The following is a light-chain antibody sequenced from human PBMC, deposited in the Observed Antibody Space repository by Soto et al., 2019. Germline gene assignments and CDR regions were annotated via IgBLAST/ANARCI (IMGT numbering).Light chain of an antibody. Sequence: EIVLTQSPATLSFSAGERATLSFRASQSVSSYLAWYQQKPGQAPRLLIYDASNRATGIPARFSGSGSGTDFTLTISSLEPEDFAVYYCQQRSNWPSITFGQGTRLEIK. J-gene: IGKJ5*01. V-gene: IGKV3-11*01. CDR3: QQRSNWPSIT. CDR2: DAS. CDR1: QSVSSY.